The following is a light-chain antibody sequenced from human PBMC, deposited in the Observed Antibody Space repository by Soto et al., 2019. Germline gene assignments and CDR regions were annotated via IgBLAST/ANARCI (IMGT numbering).Light chain of an antibody. CDR1: QSVSSSF. V-gene: IGKV3-20*01. J-gene: IGKJ1*01. CDR3: QQYDTSPWT. CDR2: GAS. Sequence: EIVLTQSPGTLSLSPGERATLSCRASQSVSSSFLAWYQHKPGQAPRLLIYGASSRATGIPDRFSVSGSGTDFPLTISRLEPEDFAVYYCQQYDTSPWTFGQGTKVEIK.